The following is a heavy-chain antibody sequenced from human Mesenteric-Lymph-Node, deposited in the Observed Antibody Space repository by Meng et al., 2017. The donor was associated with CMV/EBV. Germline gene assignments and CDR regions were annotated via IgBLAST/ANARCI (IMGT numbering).Heavy chain of an antibody. J-gene: IGHJ6*02. CDR1: GGTFSSYA. CDR3: AGGYCSSTSCYTTLYYYYGMDV. CDR2: IIPIFGTA. Sequence: SVKVSCKASGGTFSSYAISWVRQAPGQGLEWMGGIIPIFGTANYAQKFQGRVTITTDESTSTAYMELSSLRSEDTAVYYCAGGYCSSTSCYTTLYYYYGMDVWGQGTTVTV. V-gene: IGHV1-69*05. D-gene: IGHD2-2*02.